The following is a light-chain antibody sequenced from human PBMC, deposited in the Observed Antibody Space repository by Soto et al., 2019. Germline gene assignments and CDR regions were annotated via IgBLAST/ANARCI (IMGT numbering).Light chain of an antibody. Sequence: QAVVTQPPSASGTPGQRVTISCSGSSSNIGSNTVNWYQQLPGTAPKLLIYSNNNRPSGVPDRFSGSKSGTSASLAITGLQAEDEADYYCQSYDSSLSGFYVFGTGTKLTVL. CDR3: QSYDSSLSGFYV. CDR2: SNN. V-gene: IGLV1-44*01. J-gene: IGLJ1*01. CDR1: SSNIGSNT.